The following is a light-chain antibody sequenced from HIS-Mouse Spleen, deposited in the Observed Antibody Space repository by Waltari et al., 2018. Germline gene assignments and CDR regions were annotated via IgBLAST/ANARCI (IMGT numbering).Light chain of an antibody. CDR2: WAS. CDR1: QSVLYSSNNKNY. Sequence: DNVMTQSPDSLAVSLGERATINCKSSQSVLYSSNNKNYLAWYQQKPGQPPKLLIYWASTRESGVPDRCSGSGSGTDFTLTISSLQAEDVAVYYCQQYYSTPLTFGGGTK. V-gene: IGKV4-1*01. CDR3: QQYYSTPLT. J-gene: IGKJ4*01.